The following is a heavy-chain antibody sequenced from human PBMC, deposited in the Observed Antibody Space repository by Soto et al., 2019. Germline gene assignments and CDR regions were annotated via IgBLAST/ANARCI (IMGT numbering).Heavy chain of an antibody. Sequence: QVQLVQSGAEVKKPGSSVKVSCKVSGGTFSNYAIDWVRLAPGHGLEWMGGIVPIFGTTYYTQKFQGRATSIADDSTTTAYFEMSSLRSEDTAIYCCARVEAVAGLYNYHGLDVWGQGTAVTVSS. CDR3: ARVEAVAGLYNYHGLDV. CDR1: GGTFSNYA. J-gene: IGHJ6*02. CDR2: IVPIFGTT. V-gene: IGHV1-69*12. D-gene: IGHD6-19*01.